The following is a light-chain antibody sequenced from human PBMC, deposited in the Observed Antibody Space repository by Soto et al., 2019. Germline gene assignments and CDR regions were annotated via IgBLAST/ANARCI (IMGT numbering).Light chain of an antibody. Sequence: QSVLTQPASVSGSPGQSITISCTGTSSDVGGHNSVSWYQQHPGKAPKLMIYNVSNRPSGVSNRFSGSKSGNTASLTISGLLAEDEADYYCTSYTSSSTYGFGAGTKAPS. CDR1: SSDVGGHNS. V-gene: IGLV2-14*01. J-gene: IGLJ1*01. CDR2: NVS. CDR3: TSYTSSSTYG.